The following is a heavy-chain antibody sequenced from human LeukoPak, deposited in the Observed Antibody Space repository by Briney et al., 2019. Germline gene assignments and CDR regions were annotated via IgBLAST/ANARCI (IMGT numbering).Heavy chain of an antibody. CDR3: AKSGDGYRFDY. CDR1: GFTFSSDG. Sequence: PGGSLRLSCAASGFTFSSDGMHWVRQAPGKGLEWVACIRHDGSKKYYADSVKGRFTTSRDNSKNTLDLQMNSLRPEDTAVYYCAKSGDGYRFDYWGQGTLVTVSS. V-gene: IGHV3-30*02. D-gene: IGHD5-24*01. J-gene: IGHJ4*02. CDR2: IRHDGSKK.